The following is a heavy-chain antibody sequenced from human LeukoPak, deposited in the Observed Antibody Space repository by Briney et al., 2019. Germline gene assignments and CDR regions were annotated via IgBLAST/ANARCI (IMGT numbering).Heavy chain of an antibody. Sequence: SETLSLTCTVSGGSISSSSYYWGWIRQPPGKGLEWIGSIYYSGSTYYHPSLQSRVTISVDTSKNQFSLKLSSVTAADTAVYYCARARDYYDSSGFGFDYWGQATLVTVSS. V-gene: IGHV4-39*07. CDR2: IYYSGST. CDR3: ARARDYYDSSGFGFDY. CDR1: GGSISSSSYY. D-gene: IGHD3-22*01. J-gene: IGHJ4*02.